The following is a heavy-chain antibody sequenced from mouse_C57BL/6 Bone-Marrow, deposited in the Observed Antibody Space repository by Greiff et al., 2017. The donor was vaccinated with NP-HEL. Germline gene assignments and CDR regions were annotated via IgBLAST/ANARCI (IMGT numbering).Heavy chain of an antibody. Sequence: QVQLQQPGAELVKPGASVKLSCKASGYTFTSYWMHWVKQRPGQGLEWIGMIHPNSGSTNYNEKFKSKATLTVDKSSSTAYMQLSSLTSEDSAVYYCASFYDYGYYFDYWGQGTTLTVSS. D-gene: IGHD2-4*01. J-gene: IGHJ2*01. CDR1: GYTFTSYW. CDR3: ASFYDYGYYFDY. V-gene: IGHV1-64*01. CDR2: IHPNSGST.